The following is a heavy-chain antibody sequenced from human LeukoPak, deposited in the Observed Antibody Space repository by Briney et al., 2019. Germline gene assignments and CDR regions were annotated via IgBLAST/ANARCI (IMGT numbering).Heavy chain of an antibody. CDR1: GYTFTGYY. CDR3: ARGGVVVAATFDY. J-gene: IGHJ4*02. V-gene: IGHV1-2*04. Sequence: ASVKVSCKASGYTFTGYYMHWVRQAPGQGLEWMGWINPNSGGTNYAQKFRGWVTMTRDTSISTAYMELSRLRPDDTAVYYCARGGVVVAATFDYWGQGTLVTVSS. CDR2: INPNSGGT. D-gene: IGHD2-15*01.